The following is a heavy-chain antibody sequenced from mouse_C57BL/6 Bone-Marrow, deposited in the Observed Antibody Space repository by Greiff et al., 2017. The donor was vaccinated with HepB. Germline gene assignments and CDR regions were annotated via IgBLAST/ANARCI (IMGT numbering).Heavy chain of an antibody. CDR1: GFTFSDYY. Sequence: LQQSEGGLVQPGSSMKLSCTASGFTFSDYYMAWVRQVPEKGLEWVANINYDGSSTYYLDSLKSRFIISRDNAKNILYLQMSSLKSEDTATYYCAILRSYYAMDYWGQGTSVTVSS. CDR2: INYDGSST. J-gene: IGHJ4*01. CDR3: AILRSYYAMDY. V-gene: IGHV5-16*01. D-gene: IGHD1-1*01.